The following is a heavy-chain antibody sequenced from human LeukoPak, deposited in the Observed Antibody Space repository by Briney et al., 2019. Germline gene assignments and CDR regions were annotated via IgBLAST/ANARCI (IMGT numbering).Heavy chain of an antibody. D-gene: IGHD3-10*01. Sequence: PSETLSLTCTVSGGSISRGNYYWSWIRQPAGKGLEWIGRIYTSGSTNYNPSLKSRVTMSVDTSKNQFSLRLSSVTAADTAVYYCAREPAAGSGNYWGQGTLVTVSS. J-gene: IGHJ4*02. CDR1: GGSISRGNYY. CDR3: AREPAAGSGNY. CDR2: IYTSGST. V-gene: IGHV4-61*02.